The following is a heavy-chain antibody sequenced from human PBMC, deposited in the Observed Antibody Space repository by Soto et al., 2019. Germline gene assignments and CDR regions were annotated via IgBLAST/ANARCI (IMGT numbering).Heavy chain of an antibody. CDR2: IYYSGST. Sequence: QVQLQESGPGLVKPSETLSLTCTVSGGSISSYYWSWIRQPPGKGLEWIGYIYYSGSTNYNPSLKSRVTTSVDTSKNQFSLKLSSVTAADTAVYYCARQNCSGGSCYLHFDYWGQGTLVTVSS. J-gene: IGHJ4*02. V-gene: IGHV4-59*01. D-gene: IGHD2-15*01. CDR1: GGSISSYY. CDR3: ARQNCSGGSCYLHFDY.